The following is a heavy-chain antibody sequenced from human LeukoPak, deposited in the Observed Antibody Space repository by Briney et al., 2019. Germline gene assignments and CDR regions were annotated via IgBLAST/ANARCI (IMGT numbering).Heavy chain of an antibody. CDR2: ISGSGGST. V-gene: IGHV3-23*01. Sequence: GGSLRLSCAASGFTFSSYAMSWVRQAPGKGLEWVSAISGSGGSTYYADSVKGRFTISRDNSKNTLYLQMNSLRAEDTAVYYCAKSREYSSSSGPLTYWGQGTLVTVSS. J-gene: IGHJ4*02. CDR3: AKSREYSSSSGPLTY. CDR1: GFTFSSYA. D-gene: IGHD6-6*01.